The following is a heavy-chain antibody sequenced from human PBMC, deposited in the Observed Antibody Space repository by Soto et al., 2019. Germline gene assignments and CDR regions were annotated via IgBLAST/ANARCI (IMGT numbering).Heavy chain of an antibody. D-gene: IGHD3-22*01. V-gene: IGHV1-69*13. J-gene: IGHJ4*02. CDR2: IIPIFGTA. Sequence: ASVKVSCKASGGTFSSYAISWVRQAPGQGLEWMGGIIPIFGTANYAQKFQGRVTITADESTSTAYMELSSLRSEDTAVYYCARDLRDSSGYYLTVPIAFDYWGQGTLVTVSS. CDR3: ARDLRDSSGYYLTVPIAFDY. CDR1: GGTFSSYA.